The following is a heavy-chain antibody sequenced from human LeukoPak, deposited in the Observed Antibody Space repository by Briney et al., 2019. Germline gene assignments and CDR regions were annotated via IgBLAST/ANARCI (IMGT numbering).Heavy chain of an antibody. V-gene: IGHV3-23*01. CDR3: AKTTGSSGAFDI. D-gene: IGHD6-25*01. J-gene: IGHJ3*02. CDR1: GFTFGSYA. Sequence: GGTLRLSCAASGFTFGSYAMSWVRQAPGKGLEWVSAISGSGGRTYYADPVKGRFTISRDNSKNTLYLQMNSLRAEDTAVYYCAKTTGSSGAFDIWGQGTMVTVSS. CDR2: ISGSGGRT.